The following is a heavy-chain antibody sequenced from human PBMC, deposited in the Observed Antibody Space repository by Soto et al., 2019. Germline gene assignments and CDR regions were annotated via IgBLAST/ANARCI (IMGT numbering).Heavy chain of an antibody. J-gene: IGHJ4*02. CDR2: INHSGST. Sequence: SETLSLTCAVYGGSFSGYYWSWIRQPPGKGLEWIGEINHSGSTNYNPSLKSRVTISVDTSKNQFSLKLSSVTAADTAVYYCARDSYGWARLDYWGQGTLVTVSS. CDR1: GGSFSGYY. D-gene: IGHD5-18*01. V-gene: IGHV4-34*01. CDR3: ARDSYGWARLDY.